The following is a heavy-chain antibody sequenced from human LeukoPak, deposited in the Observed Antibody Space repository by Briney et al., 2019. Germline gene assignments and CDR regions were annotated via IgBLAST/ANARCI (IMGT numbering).Heavy chain of an antibody. D-gene: IGHD6-13*01. CDR2: IYHSGRT. CDR1: GGSISSSTYY. CDR3: ARHLTSEYSSSWYYVDY. J-gene: IGHJ4*02. V-gene: IGHV4-39*01. Sequence: SETLSLTCTVSGGSISSSTYYWGWIRQPPGKGLEWIGNIYHSGRTHYNPSLKSRVTIFVDTSKNQFSLKLSSVTATDRAVYYCARHLTSEYSSSWYYVDYWGQGTLVTVSS.